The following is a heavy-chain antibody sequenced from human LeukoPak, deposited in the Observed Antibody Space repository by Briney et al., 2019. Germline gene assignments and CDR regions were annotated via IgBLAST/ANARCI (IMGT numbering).Heavy chain of an antibody. D-gene: IGHD3-22*01. Sequence: PGGSLRLSCAASGFTFSSYWMSWVHQAPGKGLEWVANIKTDGSEKYYVDSVKGRFTISRDNAKNSLYLQMNSLRAEDTAVYYCATYSSLNRREFQYWGQGTLLTVSP. V-gene: IGHV3-7*01. CDR2: IKTDGSEK. J-gene: IGHJ1*01. CDR3: ATYSSLNRREFQY. CDR1: GFTFSSYW.